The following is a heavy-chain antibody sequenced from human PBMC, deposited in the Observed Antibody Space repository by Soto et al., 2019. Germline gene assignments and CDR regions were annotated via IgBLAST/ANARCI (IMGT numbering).Heavy chain of an antibody. CDR3: AKGGSGALIAAAGTDNWFDP. V-gene: IGHV3-9*01. J-gene: IGHJ5*02. Sequence: HPGGSLRLSCAAAGFTFDDFAMYWVRQAPGKGLEWVSAISWSSGNTAYADSVKGRFTISRDNAKNSLYLQMNSLKGEDTALYYCAKGGSGALIAAAGTDNWFDPWGQGTLVTVS. CDR1: GFTFDDFA. CDR2: ISWSSGNT. D-gene: IGHD6-13*01.